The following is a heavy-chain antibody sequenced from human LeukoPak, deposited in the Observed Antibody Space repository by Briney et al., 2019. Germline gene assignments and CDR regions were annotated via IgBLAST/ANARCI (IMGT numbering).Heavy chain of an antibody. D-gene: IGHD3-22*01. V-gene: IGHV3-23*01. CDR3: AKETVTMIVVVTYFDY. J-gene: IGHJ4*02. CDR1: GFTFITYA. CDR2: IIGSGGST. Sequence: PGGSLRLSCAASGFTFITYAMSWVRHAPGEGLEWVSAIIGSGGSTYYADSVKGRFTISRDNSKNTLYLQMNSLRAEDTAVYYCAKETVTMIVVVTYFDYWGQGTLVTVSS.